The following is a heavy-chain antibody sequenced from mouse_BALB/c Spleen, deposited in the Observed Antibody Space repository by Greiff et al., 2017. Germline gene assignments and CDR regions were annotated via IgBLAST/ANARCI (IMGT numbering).Heavy chain of an antibody. V-gene: IGHV14-3*02. CDR2: IDPANGNT. CDR1: GFNIKDTY. D-gene: IGHD1-2*01. CDR3: ASPTATDAY. J-gene: IGHJ3*01. Sequence: EVKVVESGAELVKPGASVKLSCTASGFNIKDTYMHWVKQRPEQGLEWIGRIDPANGNTKYDPKFQGKATITADTSSNTAYLQLSSLTSEDTAVYYCASPTATDAYWGQGTLVTVSA.